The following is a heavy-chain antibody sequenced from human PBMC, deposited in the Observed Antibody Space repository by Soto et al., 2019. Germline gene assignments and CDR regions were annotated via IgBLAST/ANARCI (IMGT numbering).Heavy chain of an antibody. CDR3: ARERRITIGGVIVNLDAFDI. V-gene: IGHV6-1*01. D-gene: IGHD3-16*02. CDR2: TYYRSKWYN. Sequence: SQTLSLTCASSGDSVSSNSAAWNWIRQSPSRCLEWLGRTYYRSKWYNEYAVSVKSRITINPDTSKNQFSLQLHSVTPEDTAVYYCARERRITIGGVIVNLDAFDIWGQGTMVTVS. CDR1: GDSVSSNSAA. J-gene: IGHJ3*02.